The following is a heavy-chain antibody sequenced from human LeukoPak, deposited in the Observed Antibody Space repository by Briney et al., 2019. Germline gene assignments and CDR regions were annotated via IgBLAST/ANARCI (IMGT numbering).Heavy chain of an antibody. CDR2: FDPEDGET. V-gene: IGHV1-24*01. J-gene: IGHJ3*02. CDR1: GYTLTELS. CDR3: ARVSMMYNWTDVDAFDI. Sequence: ASVKVSCKVSGYTLTELSMHWVRQAPGKGPEWMGGFDPEDGETIYAQKFQGRVTMTEDTSTDTAYMELSSLRSEDTAVYYCARVSMMYNWTDVDAFDIWGQGTMVTVSS. D-gene: IGHD1-20*01.